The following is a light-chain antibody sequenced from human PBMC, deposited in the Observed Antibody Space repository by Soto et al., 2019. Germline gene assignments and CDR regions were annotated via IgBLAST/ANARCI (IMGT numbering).Light chain of an antibody. V-gene: IGKV3-15*01. CDR1: QSVSSN. Sequence: EIVMTQSPATLSVSPGERATLSCRASQSVSSNLAWYQLKPGQAPRLLIYGASTRATGIPARFSGSGSGTEFTLTISSLQSEDFAVYYCQQYNNWPPYTFGQGTKLEI. CDR2: GAS. J-gene: IGKJ2*01. CDR3: QQYNNWPPYT.